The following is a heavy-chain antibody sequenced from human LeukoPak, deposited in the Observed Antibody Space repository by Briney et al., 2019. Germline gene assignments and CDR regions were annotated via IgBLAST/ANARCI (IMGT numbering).Heavy chain of an antibody. V-gene: IGHV3-7*01. Sequence: GGSLRLSCAATGFTFRKHWMSWVRQTVGKGLECVAKIREDGNEKHYVDSVKGRFTISRDNAKNSLFLQMNNLRVDDTAVYYCVRDYRGGWNDYWGQGTLVAVSS. J-gene: IGHJ4*02. CDR3: VRDYRGGWNDY. CDR1: GFTFRKHW. CDR2: IREDGNEK. D-gene: IGHD1-26*01.